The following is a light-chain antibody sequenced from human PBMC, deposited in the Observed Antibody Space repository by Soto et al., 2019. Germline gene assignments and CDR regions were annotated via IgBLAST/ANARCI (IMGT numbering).Light chain of an antibody. CDR2: GSD. J-gene: IGKJ4*01. Sequence: EIVLTQSPGTLSLSPGERATLSCRASQTVDSRYLAWYQQKPGQAPGLLIYGSDIRAAGVPDRFSGSGSGTDFTLTISRLEPEDFAVYYCQHYGNSLLTFGRGTKVEIK. V-gene: IGKV3-20*01. CDR1: QTVDSRY. CDR3: QHYGNSLLT.